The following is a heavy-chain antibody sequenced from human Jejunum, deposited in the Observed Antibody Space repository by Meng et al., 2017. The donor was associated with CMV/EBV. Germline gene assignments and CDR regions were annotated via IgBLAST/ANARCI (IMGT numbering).Heavy chain of an antibody. CDR3: ATRGQAPAN. V-gene: IGHV3-7*01. J-gene: IGHJ4*02. Sequence: SCGVSEFPFNTYSMPWVRRAPGEGLGWVANINEDGSAKHYVGSVRDRFTISRDNARNSLYLQMNSLTVDDTAVYFCATRGQAPANWGQGTLVTVSS. CDR1: EFPFNTYS. CDR2: INEDGSAK.